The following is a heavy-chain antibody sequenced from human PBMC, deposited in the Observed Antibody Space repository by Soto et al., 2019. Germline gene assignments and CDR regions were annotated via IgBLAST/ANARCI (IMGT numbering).Heavy chain of an antibody. CDR3: ARDSKGIAVDHSYYYCMDI. CDR1: GFTFSDYD. V-gene: IGHV3-11*01. Sequence: QVQLAESGGDLAKPGGSLRLYCAGSGFTFSDYDMGWIRQAPGKGLEWVSYTNSSGNTIYYVDSVKGQFTLSRDNAKNTMYLQMGNLRVANTPVYYCARDSKGIAVDHSYYYCMDIWGQGTMVPVSS. J-gene: IGHJ6*02. CDR2: TNSSGNTI. D-gene: IGHD6-19*01.